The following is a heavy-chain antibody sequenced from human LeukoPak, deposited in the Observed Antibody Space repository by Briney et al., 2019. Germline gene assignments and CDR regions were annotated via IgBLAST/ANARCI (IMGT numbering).Heavy chain of an antibody. D-gene: IGHD1-7*01. CDR3: AKELYNWNYVPWFDP. J-gene: IGHJ5*02. V-gene: IGHV3-23*01. CDR1: GFTFSSYA. CDR2: ISGSGDST. Sequence: GGSLRLSCAASGFTFSSYAMSWVRQAPGKGLEWVSAISGSGDSTYYADSVKGRFTISRDNSKNTLYLQMNSLRAEDTAVYYCAKELYNWNYVPWFDPWGQGTLVTVSS.